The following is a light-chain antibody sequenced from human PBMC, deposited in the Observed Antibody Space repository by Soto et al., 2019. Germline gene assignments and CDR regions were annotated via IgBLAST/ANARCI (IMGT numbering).Light chain of an antibody. CDR2: GAS. CDR3: QQYNNWPPIT. CDR1: QSVRRSY. J-gene: IGKJ5*01. Sequence: EIVLTQSPGTLCLSPGERATLSCRASQSVRRSYLAWYQQKPGQAPRLLIYGASTRATGIPPRFSGRGSGTEFTLTISSLQSEDFAVYYCQQYNNWPPITFGQGTRLEIK. V-gene: IGKV3-15*01.